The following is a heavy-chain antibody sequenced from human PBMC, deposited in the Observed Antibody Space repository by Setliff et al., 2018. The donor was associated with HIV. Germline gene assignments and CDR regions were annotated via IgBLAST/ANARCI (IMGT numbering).Heavy chain of an antibody. V-gene: IGHV3-30*03. CDR1: GFTFSSHN. D-gene: IGHD1-1*01. J-gene: IGHJ4*02. CDR2: ISYDGKTT. CDR3: ASARIPTGGTSTSFDY. Sequence: PGGSLRLSCAASGFTFSSHNMNRVRQAPAKGMEWVSAISYDGKTTHYADSVMGRFTVSRDNSKNTLYLQLNGLRPDDTGVYYCASARIPTGGTSTSFDYWGQGTQVTVSS.